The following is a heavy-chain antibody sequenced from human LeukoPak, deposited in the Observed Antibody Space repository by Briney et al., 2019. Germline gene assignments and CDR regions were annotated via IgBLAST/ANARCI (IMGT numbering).Heavy chain of an antibody. D-gene: IGHD3-3*01. CDR2: MNPNSGNT. J-gene: IGHJ5*02. V-gene: IGHV1-8*01. CDR1: GYTFTSYD. Sequence: ASVKVSCKASGYTFTSYDINWVRQATGQGLEWMGWMNPNSGNTGYAQKFQGRVTMARNTSISTAYMELSSLRSEDTAVYYCARVITIFGVVTVNWFDPWGQGTLVTVSS. CDR3: ARVITIFGVVTVNWFDP.